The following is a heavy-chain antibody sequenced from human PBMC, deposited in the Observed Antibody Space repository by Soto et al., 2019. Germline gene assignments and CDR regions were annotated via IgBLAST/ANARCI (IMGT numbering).Heavy chain of an antibody. D-gene: IGHD2-2*01. Sequence: QVQLVQSGAEVKKPGSSVKVSCKASGGTFGSYAISWVRQAPGQGLEWMGGIIPIPGTANYAQKFQGRVRIAADESTSTTYTELSSLRSEDTAVYDCARSQGSSTSLEVYYYYYYGMDVWGKGTTVTVSS. J-gene: IGHJ6*04. CDR1: GGTFGSYA. V-gene: IGHV1-69*01. CDR2: IIPIPGTA. CDR3: ARSQGSSTSLEVYYYYYYGMDV.